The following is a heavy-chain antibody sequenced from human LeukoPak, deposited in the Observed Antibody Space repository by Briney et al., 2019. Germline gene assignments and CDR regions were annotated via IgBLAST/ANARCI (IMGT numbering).Heavy chain of an antibody. CDR2: ISYDGSNK. V-gene: IGHV3-30*18. J-gene: IGHJ3*02. Sequence: PGGSLRLSCAASGFTFSSYGMHWVRQAPGKGQEWVAVISYDGSNKYYADSVKGRFTISRDNSKNTLYLQMNSLRAEDTAVYYCAKDLDGWFGELLGAFDIWGQGTMVTVSS. D-gene: IGHD3-10*01. CDR3: AKDLDGWFGELLGAFDI. CDR1: GFTFSSYG.